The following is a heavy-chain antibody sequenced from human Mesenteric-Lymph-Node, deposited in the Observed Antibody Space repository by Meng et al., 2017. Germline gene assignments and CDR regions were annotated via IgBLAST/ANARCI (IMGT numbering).Heavy chain of an antibody. J-gene: IGHJ3*02. CDR2: IIPIFGTA. Sequence: SVKVSCKTSGGTFSNYAISWVRQAPGQGLEWMGGIIPIFGTANYAQKFQGRVTITADESTSTAYMELSSLRSEDTAVYYCARGDDILTGLWAFDIWGQGTMVTVSS. CDR1: GGTFSNYA. V-gene: IGHV1-69*13. CDR3: ARGDDILTGLWAFDI. D-gene: IGHD3-9*01.